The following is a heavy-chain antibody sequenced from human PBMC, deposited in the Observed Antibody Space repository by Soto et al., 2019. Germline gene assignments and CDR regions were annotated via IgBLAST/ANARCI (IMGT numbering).Heavy chain of an antibody. CDR2: ISAYNGNT. V-gene: IGHV1-18*04. D-gene: IGHD3-16*01. J-gene: IGHJ6*04. CDR1: GYTFTSYG. CDR3: ARVSATSSNFLGPDYYYCMDV. Sequence: ASVKVSCKASGYTFTSYGISWVRQAPGQGLEWMGWISAYNGNTNYAQKLQGRVTMTTDTSTSTAYMELRSLRSDDTAVYYCARVSATSSNFLGPDYYYCMDVWGKGTPATAPQ.